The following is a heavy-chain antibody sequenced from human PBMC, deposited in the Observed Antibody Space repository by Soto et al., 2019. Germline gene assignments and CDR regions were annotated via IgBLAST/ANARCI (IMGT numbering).Heavy chain of an antibody. J-gene: IGHJ4*02. D-gene: IGHD6-19*01. V-gene: IGHV1-24*01. CDR3: ATGPSSGWYRKPYYFDY. Sequence: ASVKVSCKVSGYTLTELSMHWVRQAPGKGLEWMGGFDPEDGETIYAQKFQGRVTMTEDTSTDTAYMELSSLRSEDTAVYYCATGPSSGWYRKPYYFDYWGQGTLVTVS. CDR2: FDPEDGET. CDR1: GYTLTELS.